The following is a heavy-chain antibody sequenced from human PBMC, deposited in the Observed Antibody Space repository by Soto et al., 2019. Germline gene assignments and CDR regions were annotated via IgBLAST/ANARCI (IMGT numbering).Heavy chain of an antibody. D-gene: IGHD3-9*01. CDR1: GASIRGYY. V-gene: IGHV4-59*01. J-gene: IGHJ4*01. Sequence: SETLSLTCTVSGASIRGYYWGWIRQPPGKGLEWIGYLSDVGRTNYNPSVKSRVTISGDTSKNQFSLKLSSVTAADTAIYYCARADDILEGYDYWRRGTLVTVSS. CDR2: LSDVGRT. CDR3: ARADDILEGYDY.